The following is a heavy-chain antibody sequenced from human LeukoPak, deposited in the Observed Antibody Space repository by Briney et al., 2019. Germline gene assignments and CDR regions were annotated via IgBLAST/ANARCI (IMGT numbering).Heavy chain of an antibody. Sequence: PGGSLRLSCAASGFTVSSNYMSWVRQAPGKGLERVSVIYSGGRTYYADSVKGRFTISRHNSKNTLYLQMNSLRAEDTAVYYCARGGFDWINWFDPWGQGTLVTVSS. J-gene: IGHJ5*02. CDR3: ARGGFDWINWFDP. D-gene: IGHD3-9*01. V-gene: IGHV3-53*04. CDR1: GFTVSSNY. CDR2: IYSGGRT.